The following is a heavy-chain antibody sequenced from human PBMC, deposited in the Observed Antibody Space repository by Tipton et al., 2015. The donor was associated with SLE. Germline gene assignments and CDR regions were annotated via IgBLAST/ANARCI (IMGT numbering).Heavy chain of an antibody. Sequence: TLSLTCTVSGGSISSGSYYWSWIRQPAGKGLEWIGRIYTSGSTNYSPSLKSRVTISVDTSKNQFSLKLSSVTAADTAVYYCARGDMVVVPAAGGGYYYYMDVWGRGTLVSVSS. CDR3: ARGDMVVVPAAGGGYYYYMDV. V-gene: IGHV4-61*02. CDR2: IYTSGST. D-gene: IGHD2-2*01. CDR1: GGSISSGSYY. J-gene: IGHJ2*01.